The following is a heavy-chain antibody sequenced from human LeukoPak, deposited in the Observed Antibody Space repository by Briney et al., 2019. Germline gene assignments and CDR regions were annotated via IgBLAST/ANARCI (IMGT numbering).Heavy chain of an antibody. D-gene: IGHD5-18*01. V-gene: IGHV3-33*06. Sequence: GRSLRLSCAASGFTFSSYGMHWVCQAPGKGLEWVAVIWYDGSNKYYADSVKGRFTISRDNSKNTLYLQMNSLRAEDTAVYYCAKGPEDTAMDDFDYWGQGTLVTVSS. CDR2: IWYDGSNK. CDR1: GFTFSSYG. CDR3: AKGPEDTAMDDFDY. J-gene: IGHJ4*02.